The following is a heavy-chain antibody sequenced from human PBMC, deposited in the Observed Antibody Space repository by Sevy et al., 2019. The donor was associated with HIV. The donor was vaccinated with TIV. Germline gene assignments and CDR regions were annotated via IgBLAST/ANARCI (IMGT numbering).Heavy chain of an antibody. V-gene: IGHV3-7*03. Sequence: GGSLRLSCAASGFTFSSYWMSWVRQAPGKGLEWVANIKQDGSEKYYVDSVKGRFTISRDNAKNSLYLQMNILRAEDTAVYYCARVESYDFWSGYSPIYYYYYGMDVWGQGTTVTVSS. CDR3: ARVESYDFWSGYSPIYYYYYGMDV. D-gene: IGHD3-3*01. J-gene: IGHJ6*02. CDR2: IKQDGSEK. CDR1: GFTFSSYW.